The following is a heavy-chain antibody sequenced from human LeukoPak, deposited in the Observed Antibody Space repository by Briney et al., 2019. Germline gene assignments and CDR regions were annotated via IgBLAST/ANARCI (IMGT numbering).Heavy chain of an antibody. CDR3: ARDTRFFDY. Sequence: PGGSLRLSCAASGFTFSSYSMNWDRQAPGKGLEWVSSISSSSSYIYYADSVKGRFTISRDNAKNSLYLHMNSLRAEDTAVYYCARDTRFFDYWGQGTLVTVSS. CDR1: GFTFSSYS. CDR2: ISSSSSYI. V-gene: IGHV3-21*01. J-gene: IGHJ4*02.